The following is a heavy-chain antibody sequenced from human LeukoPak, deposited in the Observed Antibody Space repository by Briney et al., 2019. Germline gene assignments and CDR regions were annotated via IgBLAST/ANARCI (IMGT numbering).Heavy chain of an antibody. CDR2: IYYSGTT. D-gene: IGHD3-10*01. Sequence: SETLSLTCTVSSGSISGSSYYWGWIRQPPGRGLECIGTIYYSGTTYYNPSLKSRVTISMDTSKNQLSLKLSSVTAADTAVYYCARQVHGWGGRLWFDLWGQGTLVTVSA. CDR1: SGSISGSSYY. V-gene: IGHV4-39*01. J-gene: IGHJ5*02. CDR3: ARQVHGWGGRLWFDL.